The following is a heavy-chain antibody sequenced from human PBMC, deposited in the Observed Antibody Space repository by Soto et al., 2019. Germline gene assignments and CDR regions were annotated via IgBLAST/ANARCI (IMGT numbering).Heavy chain of an antibody. CDR3: ASLGKDYYYSSGYYDY. CDR1: GGTFSSYA. V-gene: IGHV1-69*01. Sequence: QVQLVQSGAEVKKPGSSVKVSCNASGGTFSSYAISWVRQAPGQGLEWMGGLIPIFGTANYAQKFQGRVTIHADESTGTAYMELSSLRSEDTAVYYGASLGKDYYYSSGYYDYWGQGTLVTVSS. D-gene: IGHD3-22*01. J-gene: IGHJ4*02. CDR2: LIPIFGTA.